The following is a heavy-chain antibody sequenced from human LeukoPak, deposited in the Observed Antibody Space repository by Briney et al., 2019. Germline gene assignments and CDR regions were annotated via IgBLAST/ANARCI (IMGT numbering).Heavy chain of an antibody. J-gene: IGHJ4*02. CDR1: GFSFSVFW. Sequence: PGGSLRLSCAASGFSFSVFWMHWVRQAPGKGPVWVSRIKTDGSITNYADSVKGRFTISRDNAKNTLYLQMNSLRAEDAAAYYCAKAPLGRCTGVICYYFDYWGQGTLVTVSS. D-gene: IGHD2-15*01. V-gene: IGHV3-74*01. CDR3: AKAPLGRCTGVICYYFDY. CDR2: IKTDGSIT.